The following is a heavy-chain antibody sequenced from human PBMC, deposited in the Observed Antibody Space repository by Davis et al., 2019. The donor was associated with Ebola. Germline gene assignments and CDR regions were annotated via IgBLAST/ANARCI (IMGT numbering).Heavy chain of an antibody. Sequence: GESLKISCAASGFTFSSYGMHWVRQAPGKGLEWVAFIRSDGSNKYYADSVKGRFTISRDNSRNTLYLQMSSLRTEDTTVFYCAKDTGNRGWYSFDYWGQGTLVTVSS. CDR3: AKDTGNRGWYSFDY. V-gene: IGHV3-30*02. J-gene: IGHJ4*02. CDR1: GFTFSSYG. CDR2: IRSDGSNK. D-gene: IGHD6-19*01.